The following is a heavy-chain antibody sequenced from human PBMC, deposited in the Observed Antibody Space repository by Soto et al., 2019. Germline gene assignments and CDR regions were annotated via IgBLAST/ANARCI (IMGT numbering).Heavy chain of an antibody. CDR2: IRSKGNHYAT. D-gene: IGHD6-19*01. V-gene: IGHV3-73*01. CDR1: GLTFSGSA. CDR3: SRRVAGTLDY. Sequence: EVQLVESGGGLVQPGGSLKLSCAAFGLTFSGSAIHWVRQASGKGLEWVGRIRSKGNHYATVYAASVEGRFTISRDDSKNTAYLQMNSLKTEDTAVYYCSRRVAGTLDYWGQGTLVTVSS. J-gene: IGHJ4*02.